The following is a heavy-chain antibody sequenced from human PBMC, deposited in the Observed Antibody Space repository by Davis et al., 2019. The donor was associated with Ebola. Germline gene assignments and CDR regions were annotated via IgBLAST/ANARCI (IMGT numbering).Heavy chain of an antibody. CDR2: INHSGST. Sequence: PSETLSLTCAVYSGSFSGYYWSWIRQPPGKGLEWIGEINHSGSTNYNLSLKSRVTISVDTSKNQFSLKVTSVTAADTAVYYCARVATVTTFRWFDPWGQGTLVTVTA. J-gene: IGHJ5*02. CDR3: ARVATVTTFRWFDP. V-gene: IGHV4-34*01. D-gene: IGHD4-17*01. CDR1: SGSFSGYY.